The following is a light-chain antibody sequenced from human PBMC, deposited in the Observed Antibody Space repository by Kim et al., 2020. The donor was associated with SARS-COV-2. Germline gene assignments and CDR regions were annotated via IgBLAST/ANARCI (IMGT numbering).Light chain of an antibody. CDR3: QQYYSYPRT. CDR1: QGISSY. Sequence: ATTGDRLTITCRASQGISSYLAWYQQKPGKAPKLLIYAASTLQSGVPSRFSGSGSGTDFTLTISCLQSEDFATYYCQQYYSYPRTFGQGTKVDIK. V-gene: IGKV1-8*01. J-gene: IGKJ1*01. CDR2: AAS.